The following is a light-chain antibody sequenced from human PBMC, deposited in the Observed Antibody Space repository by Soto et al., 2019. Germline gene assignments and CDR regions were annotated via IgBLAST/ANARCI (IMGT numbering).Light chain of an antibody. CDR1: QSVSSN. Sequence: ETVMTQSPATLSVSPGERATLSCRASQSVSSNLAWYQHKAGQAPRLLIYGASTRANGIPARFSGSGSGTEFTLTISSLQSEDFGVYYWKQYHKWPLTFGGGTKVEIE. CDR2: GAS. V-gene: IGKV3-15*01. CDR3: KQYHKWPLT. J-gene: IGKJ4*01.